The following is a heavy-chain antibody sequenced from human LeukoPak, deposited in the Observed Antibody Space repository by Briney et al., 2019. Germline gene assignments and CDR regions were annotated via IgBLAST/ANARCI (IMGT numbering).Heavy chain of an antibody. D-gene: IGHD3-10*01. J-gene: IGHJ4*02. Sequence: PGGSLRLSCVASGFTFSTYGMHWVRLAPGKGLEWVAVISYDGSNKYYADSVKGRFTISRDNSKNTLYLRMNSLRAEDTAVYYCAKETGSGSYYEYYFDYWGQGTLVTVSS. CDR3: AKETGSGSYYEYYFDY. CDR2: ISYDGSNK. V-gene: IGHV3-30*18. CDR1: GFTFSTYG.